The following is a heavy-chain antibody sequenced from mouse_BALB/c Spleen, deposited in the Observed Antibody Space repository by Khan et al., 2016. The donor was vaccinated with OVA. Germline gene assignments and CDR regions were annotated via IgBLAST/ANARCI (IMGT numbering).Heavy chain of an antibody. CDR3: ARHYDGGNLYWYFDV. V-gene: IGHV1-85*01. J-gene: IGHJ1*01. CDR2: IFPGDDST. Sequence: QVQLQQPGAELVKPGASVKLSCKASGYTFTSYDINWVRQRPEQGLEWIGWIFPGDDSTKYNEKFKGKATLTTDKSSSKAYMQLSRLTSEDSAVYFCARHYDGGNLYWYFDVWGAGTTVTVSS. D-gene: IGHD1-1*02. CDR1: GYTFTSYD.